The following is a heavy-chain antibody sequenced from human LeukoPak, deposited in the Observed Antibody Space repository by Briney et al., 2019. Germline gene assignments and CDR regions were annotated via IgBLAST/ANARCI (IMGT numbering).Heavy chain of an antibody. J-gene: IGHJ4*02. CDR2: IYSGGST. CDR3: ATEYDNLDDYFDY. CDR1: GFTVSSNY. V-gene: IGHV3-66*01. D-gene: IGHD1-1*01. Sequence: GGSLRLSCAASGFTVSSNYMSWVRQAPGKGLEWVSVIYSGGSTYYADSVKGRFTISRDNSKNTLYLQMNSLRAEDTAVYYCATEYDNLDDYFDYWGQGTLVIVSS.